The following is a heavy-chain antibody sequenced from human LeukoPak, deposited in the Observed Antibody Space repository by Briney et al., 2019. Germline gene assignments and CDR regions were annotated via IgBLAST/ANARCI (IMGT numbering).Heavy chain of an antibody. CDR1: GGSISSYY. CDR3: ARDLNFDTNWFDP. J-gene: IGHJ5*02. CDR2: IYYSGST. D-gene: IGHD3-9*01. Sequence: SETLSLTCTVSGGSISSYYWSWIRQPPGKGLEWIGCIYYSGSTNYNPSLKSRVTISVDTSKNQFSLKLSSVTAADTAVYYCARDLNFDTNWFDPWGQGTLVTVSS. V-gene: IGHV4-59*01.